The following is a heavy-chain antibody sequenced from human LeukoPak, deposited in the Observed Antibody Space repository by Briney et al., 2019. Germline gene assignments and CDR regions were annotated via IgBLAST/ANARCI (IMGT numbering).Heavy chain of an antibody. CDR3: ARLAQTVLRSLEWLSPDPDYYYYGMDV. V-gene: IGHV1-18*01. CDR2: ISAYNGNT. Sequence: ASVKVSCKASGGTFSSYAISWVRQAPGQGLEWMGWISAYNGNTNYAQKLQGRVTMTTDTSTSTAYMELRSLRSDDTAVYYCARLAQTVLRSLEWLSPDPDYYYYGMDVWGQGTTVTVSS. J-gene: IGHJ6*02. D-gene: IGHD3-3*01. CDR1: GGTFSSYA.